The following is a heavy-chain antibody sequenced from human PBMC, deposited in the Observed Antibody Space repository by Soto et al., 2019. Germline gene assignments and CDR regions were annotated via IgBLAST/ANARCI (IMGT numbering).Heavy chain of an antibody. D-gene: IGHD3-22*01. Sequence: AASVKVSCKASGGTFSSYAISWVRQAPGQGLEWMGGIIPIFGTANYARKFQGRVTITADESTSTAYMELSSLRSEDTAVYYCARDWRTHYYDSSGYYYYYGMDVWGQGTTVTVSS. CDR3: ARDWRTHYYDSSGYYYYYGMDV. V-gene: IGHV1-69*13. CDR1: GGTFSSYA. CDR2: IIPIFGTA. J-gene: IGHJ6*02.